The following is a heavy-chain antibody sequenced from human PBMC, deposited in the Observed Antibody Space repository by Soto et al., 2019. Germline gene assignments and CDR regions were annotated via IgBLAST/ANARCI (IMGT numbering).Heavy chain of an antibody. D-gene: IGHD3-16*02. Sequence: EVLLLDYGGDLVQPGGSLRLSCAASGLTFSVSAMSWVRQAHGKGLQWVSAIDGSGGSTYYTDSVTGRCTIYRDNSKNPLSLQLYSLRDEDKAVYYCAKNFLGGRYHEGYFESWGQGTRGTVSS. J-gene: IGHJ4*02. V-gene: IGHV3-23*01. CDR3: AKNFLGGRYHEGYFES. CDR1: GLTFSVSA. CDR2: IDGSGGST.